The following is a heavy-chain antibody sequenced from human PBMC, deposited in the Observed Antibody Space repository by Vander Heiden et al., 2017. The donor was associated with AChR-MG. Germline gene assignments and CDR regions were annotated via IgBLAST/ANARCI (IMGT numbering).Heavy chain of an antibody. V-gene: IGHV3-23*01. Sequence: EVQLLESGGGLVQPGGSLRLSCAASGFTFSSSAMSWVRQAPGKGLEWVSAISGSGGSTYYADSVKGRFTISRDNSKNTLYLQMNSLRAEDTAVYYCAKDILAPYYYYYGMDVWGQGTTVTVSS. CDR1: GFTFSSSA. J-gene: IGHJ6*02. CDR2: ISGSGGST. CDR3: AKDILAPYYYYYGMDV.